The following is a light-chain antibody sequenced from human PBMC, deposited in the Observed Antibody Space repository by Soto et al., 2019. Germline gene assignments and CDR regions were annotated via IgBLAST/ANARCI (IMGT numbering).Light chain of an antibody. Sequence: ETVMTQSPATLSVSPGERATLSCRASQSVGTKLAWYQHKPGQAPRLLIYDASTSATGIPARFSGSGSGTEFTLTISSLQSEDFVVYFCQQYYNWYTYGQGTKLEIK. V-gene: IGKV3-15*01. J-gene: IGKJ2*01. CDR1: QSVGTK. CDR2: DAS. CDR3: QQYYNWYT.